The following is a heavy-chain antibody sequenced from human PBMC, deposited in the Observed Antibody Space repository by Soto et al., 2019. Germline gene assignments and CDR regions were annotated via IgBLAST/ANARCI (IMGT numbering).Heavy chain of an antibody. J-gene: IGHJ3*02. CDR2: IYPGDSDT. V-gene: IGHV5-51*01. D-gene: IGHD3-22*01. CDR1: GYSFTSDW. CDR3: ARQLDSSGYYWVI. Sequence: GESLKISCKGSGYSFTSDWIGWVRQMPVKGLEWMGIIYPGDSDTRYSPSFQGQVTISADKSISTAYLQWSSLKASDTAMYYCARQLDSSGYYWVIWGQGTMVTVSS.